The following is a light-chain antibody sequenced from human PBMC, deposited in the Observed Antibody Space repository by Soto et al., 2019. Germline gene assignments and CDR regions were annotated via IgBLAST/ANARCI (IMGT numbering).Light chain of an antibody. J-gene: IGKJ1*01. CDR1: QSVSSSY. Sequence: EIVLTQSPGTLSLTPGERATLSCRASQSVSSSYFAWYQQKPGQAPRLLIYGASSRATGIPDRFSGSGSGTDFTLTISSLEPEDFAVYYCQQYGSSGTFGQGTKVDIK. V-gene: IGKV3-20*01. CDR3: QQYGSSGT. CDR2: GAS.